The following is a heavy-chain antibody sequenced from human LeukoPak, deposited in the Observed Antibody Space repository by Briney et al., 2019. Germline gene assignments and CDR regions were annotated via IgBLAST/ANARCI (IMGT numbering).Heavy chain of an antibody. J-gene: IGHJ4*02. CDR2: ISGSGGST. V-gene: IGHV3-23*01. D-gene: IGHD3-10*01. Sequence: VGSLRLSSAASGFTFSSYAMSWVRQAPGKGLEWVSAISGSGGSTYYADSVKGRFTISRDNSKNTLYLQMNSLRAEDTAVYYCAKDINDYFDYWGQGTLVTVSS. CDR3: AKDINDYFDY. CDR1: GFTFSSYA.